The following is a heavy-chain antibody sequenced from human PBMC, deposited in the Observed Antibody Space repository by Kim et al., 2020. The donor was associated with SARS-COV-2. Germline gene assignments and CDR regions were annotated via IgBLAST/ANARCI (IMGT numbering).Heavy chain of an antibody. D-gene: IGHD2-21*01. Sequence: GGSLRLSCTASGLTFSSHVMSWVRQAPGKGLEWVSAISGGGSATYYADSVRGRFTISRDNSNNTLYLQMESLRAEDTAIYYCAKDLRLFRYYFDSWGQ. V-gene: IGHV3-23*01. CDR2: ISGGGSAT. J-gene: IGHJ4*02. CDR3: AKDLRLFRYYFDS. CDR1: GLTFSSHV.